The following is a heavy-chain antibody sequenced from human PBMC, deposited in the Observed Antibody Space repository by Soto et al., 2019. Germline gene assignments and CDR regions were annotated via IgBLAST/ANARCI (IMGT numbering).Heavy chain of an antibody. Sequence: PSETLSLTCTVSGGSISNYYWSWIRQPPGKGLEWIGYIYYSGSTNYNPSLKSRVTISVDTSKNQFSLKLSSVTAADTAVYYCARAKSYDYVWGSHYLDYWGQGTLVTVSS. CDR2: IYYSGST. CDR1: GGSISNYY. V-gene: IGHV4-59*08. CDR3: ARAKSYDYVWGSHYLDY. D-gene: IGHD3-16*01. J-gene: IGHJ4*02.